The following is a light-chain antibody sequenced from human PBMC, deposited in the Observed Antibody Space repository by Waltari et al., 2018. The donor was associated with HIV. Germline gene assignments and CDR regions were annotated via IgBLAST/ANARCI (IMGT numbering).Light chain of an antibody. CDR3: QSYDSTNPCI. V-gene: IGLV6-57*03. CDR1: SGSISSNH. J-gene: IGLJ1*01. Sequence: FMLTQPHSVSESPGKTVTLSCARSSGSISSNHVPWYQQHPCSAPTPVIYEDNQRPSGVPDRFSGSIDSSSNSASLTISELKTEDEADYYCQSYDSTNPCIFGTGTRVTVL. CDR2: EDN.